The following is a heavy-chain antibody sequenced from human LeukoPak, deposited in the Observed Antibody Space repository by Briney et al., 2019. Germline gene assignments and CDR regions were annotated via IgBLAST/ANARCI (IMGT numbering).Heavy chain of an antibody. V-gene: IGHV3-72*01. CDR1: GFTFSDHF. CDR3: VRGLNSFDL. D-gene: IGHD2/OR15-2a*01. Sequence: GGSLRLSCVVSGFTFSDHFLDWVRQSPGRGLEWVGRSRIKADGYITQYAAPVKDRFTISRDESKDSLVLQMNSLKTEDTAMYYCVRGLNSFDLWGQGTPVTVSS. CDR2: SRIKADGYIT. J-gene: IGHJ4*02.